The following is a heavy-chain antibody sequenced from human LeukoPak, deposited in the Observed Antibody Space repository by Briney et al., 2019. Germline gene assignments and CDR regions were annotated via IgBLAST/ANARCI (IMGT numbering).Heavy chain of an antibody. CDR1: GFTFSSYE. J-gene: IGHJ4*02. Sequence: PGGSLRLSCAASGFTFSSYEMTWVRQAPGKGLEWVSYISSSGSTIYYADSVKGRFTISRDNAKNSLYLQMNSLRAEDTAVYYCARAKRRAYSSGWYTLDYWGQGTLVTVSS. D-gene: IGHD6-19*01. CDR3: ARAKRRAYSSGWYTLDY. V-gene: IGHV3-48*03. CDR2: ISSSGSTI.